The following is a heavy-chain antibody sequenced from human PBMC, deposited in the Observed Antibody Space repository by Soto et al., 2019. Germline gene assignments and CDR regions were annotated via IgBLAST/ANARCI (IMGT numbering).Heavy chain of an antibody. V-gene: IGHV4-59*01. CDR3: ARDLYSYGFLNY. CDR1: GGSISSYY. J-gene: IGHJ4*02. D-gene: IGHD5-18*01. CDR2: IYYSGST. Sequence: PSETLSLTCTVSGGSISSYYWSWIRQPPGKGLEWIGYIYYSGSTNYNPSLKSRVTISIDTSKNQFSLKLTSVTAADTAVYYCARDLYSYGFLNYWGQGTLVTVSS.